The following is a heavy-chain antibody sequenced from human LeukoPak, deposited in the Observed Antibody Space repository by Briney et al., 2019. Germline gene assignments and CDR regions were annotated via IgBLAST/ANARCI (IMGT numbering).Heavy chain of an antibody. CDR3: APYSSSWYVGSR. D-gene: IGHD6-13*01. V-gene: IGHV1-2*02. CDR2: INPNSGGT. CDR1: GYTFTGYY. J-gene: IGHJ4*02. Sequence: ASVKVSCKASGYTFTGYYMHWVRQAPGQGLEWMGWINPNSGGTNYAQKFQGRVTMTRDTSISTAYMELSRLRSDDTAVYYCAPYSSSWYVGSRRGQGTLVTVSS.